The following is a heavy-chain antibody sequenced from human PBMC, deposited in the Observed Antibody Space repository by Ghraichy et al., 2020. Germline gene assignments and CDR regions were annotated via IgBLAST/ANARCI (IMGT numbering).Heavy chain of an antibody. J-gene: IGHJ4*02. Sequence: SETLSLTCTVSGGSISSYYWSWIWQPPGKGLEWIGYIYYSGSTNYNPSLKSRVTISVDTSKNQFSLKLSSVTAADTAVYYCARDSDGYNYYDYWGQGTLVTVSS. D-gene: IGHD5-24*01. CDR2: IYYSGST. CDR1: GGSISSYY. CDR3: ARDSDGYNYYDY. V-gene: IGHV4-59*01.